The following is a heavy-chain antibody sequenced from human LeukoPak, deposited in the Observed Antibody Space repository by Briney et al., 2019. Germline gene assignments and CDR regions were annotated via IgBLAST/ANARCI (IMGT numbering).Heavy chain of an antibody. CDR3: ARATDCSNTSCFYFDY. CDR1: GGSISSYY. J-gene: IGHJ4*02. V-gene: IGHV4-59*01. CDR2: IYYSGST. Sequence: PSETLSLTCTVSGGSISSYYWSWIRQPPGKGLEWIEYIYYSGSTNYNPSLKSRVTISVDTSKNQFSLKLSSVTAADTAVYYCARATDCSNTSCFYFDYWGQGTLVTVSS. D-gene: IGHD2-2*01.